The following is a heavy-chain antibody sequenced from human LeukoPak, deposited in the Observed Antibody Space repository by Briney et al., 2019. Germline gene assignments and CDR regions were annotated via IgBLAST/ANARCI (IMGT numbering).Heavy chain of an antibody. Sequence: GASVKVSCKASGYTFTSYGISWVRQAPGQGLEWMGWISAYNGNTNYAQKLQGRVTMATDTSTSIAYMELRSLRSDDTAVYYCARGPRLTFGGVIAMDLIPRIQPQDYFDYWGQGTLVTASS. CDR2: ISAYNGNT. J-gene: IGHJ4*02. V-gene: IGHV1-18*04. CDR3: ARGPRLTFGGVIAMDLIPRIQPQDYFDY. CDR1: GYTFTSYG. D-gene: IGHD3-16*02.